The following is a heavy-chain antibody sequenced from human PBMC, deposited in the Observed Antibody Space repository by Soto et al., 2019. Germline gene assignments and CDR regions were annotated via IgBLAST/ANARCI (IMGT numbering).Heavy chain of an antibody. J-gene: IGHJ6*02. Sequence: GGSLRLSCAASGFTFSSYSMNWVRQAPGKGLEWVSYISSSSSTIYYADSVKGRFTISRDNAKNSLYLQMNSLRDEDTAVYYCAREIDYDSSGYYLYYYYGMDVWGQGTTVTVSS. V-gene: IGHV3-48*02. D-gene: IGHD3-22*01. CDR2: ISSSSSTI. CDR3: AREIDYDSSGYYLYYYYGMDV. CDR1: GFTFSSYS.